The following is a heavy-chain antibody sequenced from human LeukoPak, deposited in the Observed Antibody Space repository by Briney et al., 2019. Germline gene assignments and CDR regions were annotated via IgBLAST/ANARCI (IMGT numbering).Heavy chain of an antibody. J-gene: IGHJ4*02. D-gene: IGHD6-19*01. CDR1: GFTFSSYE. V-gene: IGHV3-48*03. Sequence: GGSLRLSCAASGFTFSSYEMNWVRQAPGKGLEWVSYISSSGSTIYYADSVKGRFTISRDNAKNSLYPQMNSLRTEDTAVYYCARDGSTGWHYFEYWGQGTLVTVSS. CDR2: ISSSGSTI. CDR3: ARDGSTGWHYFEY.